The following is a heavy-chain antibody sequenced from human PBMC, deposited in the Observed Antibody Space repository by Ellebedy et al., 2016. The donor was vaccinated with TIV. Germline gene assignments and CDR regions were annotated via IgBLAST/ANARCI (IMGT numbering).Heavy chain of an antibody. V-gene: IGHV4-38-2*02. CDR1: GFTFRDSY. CDR3: ARDPDSGSDPGTFDI. D-gene: IGHD1-26*01. J-gene: IGHJ3*02. Sequence: ESLKISCAASGFTFRDSYLRWIRQPPGKGLGWIGSIYHSGRTYYNPSLKSRLTISLDTSKNQFSLKLSSVTAADTAVYFCARDPDSGSDPGTFDIWGQGTMVTVSS. CDR2: IYHSGRT.